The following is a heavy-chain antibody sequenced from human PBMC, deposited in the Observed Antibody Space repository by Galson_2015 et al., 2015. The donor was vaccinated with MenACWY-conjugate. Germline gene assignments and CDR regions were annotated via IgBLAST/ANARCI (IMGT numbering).Heavy chain of an antibody. Sequence: SLRLSCAVSGFTFRQYAMSWVRQAPGTGLEWVAIISDSGAGTHYIDSVKGRFTISRDNSKNTLYLQMSRLRAEDTALYYCAKDVYMDVWGKGTTVAVSS. CDR1: GFTFRQYA. CDR2: ISDSGAGT. V-gene: IGHV3-23*01. CDR3: AKDVYMDV. J-gene: IGHJ6*03.